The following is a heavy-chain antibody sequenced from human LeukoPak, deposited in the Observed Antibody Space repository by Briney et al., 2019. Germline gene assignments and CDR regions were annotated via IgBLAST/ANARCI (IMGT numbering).Heavy chain of an antibody. CDR3: AGGRTYDSSGYSISMYYFDY. Sequence: SETLSLTCTASGGSISSGDYYWSWIRQPPGKGLEWIGYIYYSGSTYYNPSLESRVTISVDTSKNQFSLKLSSVTAADTAVYYCAGGRTYDSSGYSISMYYFDYWGQGTLVTVSS. CDR2: IYYSGST. V-gene: IGHV4-30-4*01. J-gene: IGHJ4*02. D-gene: IGHD3-22*01. CDR1: GGSISSGDYY.